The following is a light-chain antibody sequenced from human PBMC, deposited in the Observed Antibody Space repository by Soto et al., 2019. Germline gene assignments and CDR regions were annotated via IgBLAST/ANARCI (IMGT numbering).Light chain of an antibody. V-gene: IGKV2-30*02. J-gene: IGKJ5*01. CDR3: MQGTHWPIT. Sequence: VVMTQSALCLPVTLGQPASISCRSNQSLVHSDGIAYFSWFQQRPGRSPRRLIYKVSNRDSGVPARFSGSGAGTDFALKISRVESEHVGVYYCMQGTHWPITFGQGTRLE. CDR2: KVS. CDR1: QSLVHSDGIAY.